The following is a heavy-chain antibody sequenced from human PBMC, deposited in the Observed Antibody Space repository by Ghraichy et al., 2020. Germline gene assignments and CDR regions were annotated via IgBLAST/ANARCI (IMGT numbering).Heavy chain of an antibody. D-gene: IGHD2-2*01. CDR1: GGSISSGGYS. CDR3: ARGAVVVPATGAFDI. V-gene: IGHV4-30-2*01. CDR2: IYHSGST. J-gene: IGHJ3*02. Sequence: SETLSLTCAVSGGSISSGGYSWSWIRQPPGKGLEWIGYIYHSGSTYYNPSLKSRVTISVDMSKNQFSLKLSSVTAADTAVYYCARGAVVVPATGAFDIWGQGTMVTVSS.